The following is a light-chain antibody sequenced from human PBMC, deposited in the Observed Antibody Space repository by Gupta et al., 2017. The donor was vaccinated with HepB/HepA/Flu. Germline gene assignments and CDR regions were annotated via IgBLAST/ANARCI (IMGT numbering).Light chain of an antibody. V-gene: IGLV2-14*03. J-gene: IGLJ3*02. CDR2: DVS. CDR3: ISHTSSSTWV. Sequence: QSVLTQPASVSGSPGQSLTISCTGTSSDVGGYNYVSWYQQHPGEPPKLMIYDVSKRPAGVASLFSGSKSGNTASLTISVHQAEDAADYYCISHTSSSTWVFGGGTKLTVL. CDR1: SSDVGGYNY.